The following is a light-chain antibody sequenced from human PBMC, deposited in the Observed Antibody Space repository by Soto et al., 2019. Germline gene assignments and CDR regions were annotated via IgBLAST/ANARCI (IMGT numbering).Light chain of an antibody. V-gene: IGKV3-15*01. CDR1: QSVSSN. CDR2: GAS. J-gene: IGKJ5*01. Sequence: EIVMTHSPATLSVSPGERATLSCRASQSVSSNLAWYQQKPGQAPRLLIYGASTRATGIPARFSGSGSGTEFTLTISSLQSEDFAVYYCQQYNNGITFGQGTRLEIK. CDR3: QQYNNGIT.